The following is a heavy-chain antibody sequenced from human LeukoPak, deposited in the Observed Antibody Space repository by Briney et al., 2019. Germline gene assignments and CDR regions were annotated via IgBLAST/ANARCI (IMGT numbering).Heavy chain of an antibody. CDR1: GFTFSSYA. J-gene: IGHJ4*02. CDR2: ISYDGSNK. V-gene: IGHV3-30-3*01. CDR3: ASQIAAPIN. Sequence: PGGSLRLSCAASGFTFSSYAMHWVRQAPGKGLEWVAVISYDGSNKYYADSVKGRFTISRDNSKNTLYLQMNSLRAEDTAVYYCASQIAAPINWGQGTLVTVSS. D-gene: IGHD6-6*01.